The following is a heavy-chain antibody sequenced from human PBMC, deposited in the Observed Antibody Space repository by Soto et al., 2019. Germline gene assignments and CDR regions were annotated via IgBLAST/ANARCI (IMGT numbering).Heavy chain of an antibody. Sequence: QVLLVESGGGVVQPGGSLTLSCVGSGFTFNSHGMHWVRQAPGKGLEWVAVISYDGSNKYYEESVKGRFTISRDNSRNTVYLQLNSLRAEDTALYYCAQDRTAILAEVSWVESWGQGTLVTVAA. D-gene: IGHD2-15*01. J-gene: IGHJ5*02. CDR2: ISYDGSNK. CDR1: GFTFNSHG. V-gene: IGHV3-30*18. CDR3: AQDRTAILAEVSWVES.